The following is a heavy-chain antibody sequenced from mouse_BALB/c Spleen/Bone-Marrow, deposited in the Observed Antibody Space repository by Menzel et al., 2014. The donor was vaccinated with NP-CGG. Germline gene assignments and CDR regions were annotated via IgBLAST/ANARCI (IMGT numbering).Heavy chain of an antibody. CDR3: ARKYGDY. CDR2: IYPGDGET. D-gene: IGHD2-10*02. Sequence: QVQLQQSWAELVRPGSSVKISCKASGYPFSSYWMSWVKQRPGQGLEWIGQIYPGDGETNYNGKFKGNVTLTADKSSSTAYMQLISLTSEDSAVYFCARKYGDYWGQGTTLTVSS. V-gene: IGHV1-80*01. J-gene: IGHJ2*01. CDR1: GYPFSSYW.